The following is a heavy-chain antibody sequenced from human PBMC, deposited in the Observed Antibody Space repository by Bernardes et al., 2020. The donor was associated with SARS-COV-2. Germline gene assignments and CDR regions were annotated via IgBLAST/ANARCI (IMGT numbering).Heavy chain of an antibody. J-gene: IGHJ4*02. D-gene: IGHD6-6*01. CDR1: GFTFSNDA. Sequence: GGSLRLSCASSGFTFSNDAMHWVRQAPGKGLEWVAIISYDRTTKYNADSVKGRFTISRDNSKNTLYLQMNSLTTEDTAVYYCAREWEDYSSSLFDYWGQGTLVTVSS. CDR3: AREWEDYSSSLFDY. CDR2: ISYDRTTK. V-gene: IGHV3-30-3*01.